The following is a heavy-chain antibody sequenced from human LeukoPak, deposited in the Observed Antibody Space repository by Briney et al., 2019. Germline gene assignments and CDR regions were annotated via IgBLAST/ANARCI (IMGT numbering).Heavy chain of an antibody. CDR3: ARGSSWELLAFNFDC. D-gene: IGHD1-26*01. V-gene: IGHV4-59*01. J-gene: IGHJ4*02. CDR2: MYYSGST. Sequence: PSETLSLTCTVSGGSISSYYWSWIRQPPGKGLEWIGYMYYSGSTNYNPSLKSRVTISLDTSKNQFSLRLSSVTAADTAVYYCARGSSWELLAFNFDCWGQGTLVTVSP. CDR1: GGSISSYY.